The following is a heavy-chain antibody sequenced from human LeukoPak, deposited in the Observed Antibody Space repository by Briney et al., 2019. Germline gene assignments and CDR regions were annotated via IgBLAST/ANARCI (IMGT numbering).Heavy chain of an antibody. Sequence: GGSLRLSCAASGFTFSSYGMSWVRQAPGKGLEWVSGISGSGSSAYYADSVKGRFTISRDNSKNTLYLQMNSLRAEDTAIYYCAKDGYVTTTDFDYWGQGTLVTVSS. J-gene: IGHJ4*02. CDR2: ISGSGSSA. CDR1: GFTFSSYG. CDR3: AKDGYVTTTDFDY. V-gene: IGHV3-23*01. D-gene: IGHD4-17*01.